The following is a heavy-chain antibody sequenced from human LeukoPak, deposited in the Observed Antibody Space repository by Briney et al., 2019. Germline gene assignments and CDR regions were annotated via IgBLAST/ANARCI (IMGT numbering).Heavy chain of an antibody. Sequence: GRSLRLSCAASGFTFDDYAMHWVRQAPGKGLEWVSGISWNSGSIGYADSVKGRFTISRDNAKNSLYLQMNSLRAEDTALYYCAKAGYSSGYYPDAFDIWGQGTMVTVSS. CDR1: GFTFDDYA. D-gene: IGHD3-22*01. CDR3: AKAGYSSGYYPDAFDI. CDR2: ISWNSGSI. V-gene: IGHV3-9*01. J-gene: IGHJ3*02.